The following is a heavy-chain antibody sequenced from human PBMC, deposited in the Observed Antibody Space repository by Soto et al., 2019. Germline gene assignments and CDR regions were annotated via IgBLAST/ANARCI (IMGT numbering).Heavy chain of an antibody. CDR2: ISSSSSTI. CDR3: ARKGAEHYDFWSGYYPDDAFDI. D-gene: IGHD3-3*01. Sequence: GGSLRLSCAASGFTFSSYSMNWVRQAPGKGLEWVSYISSSSSTIYYADSVKGRFTISRDKAKNSLYLQMNSLRAEDTAVYYCARKGAEHYDFWSGYYPDDAFDIWGQGTMVTVSS. V-gene: IGHV3-48*01. CDR1: GFTFSSYS. J-gene: IGHJ3*02.